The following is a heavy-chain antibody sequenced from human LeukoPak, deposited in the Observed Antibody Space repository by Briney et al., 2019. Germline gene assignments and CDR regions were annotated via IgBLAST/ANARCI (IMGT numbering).Heavy chain of an antibody. D-gene: IGHD1-7*01. CDR2: ISYDGSNK. Sequence: GRSLRLSCAASGFTFSSYAMHWVRQAPGKGLEWVAVISYDGSNKYYADSVKGRFTISRDNAKNSLYLQMNSLRAEDTAVYYCARSSWNYQLHGYYYYGMDVWGQGTTVTVSS. V-gene: IGHV3-30-3*01. CDR3: ARSSWNYQLHGYYYYGMDV. J-gene: IGHJ6*02. CDR1: GFTFSSYA.